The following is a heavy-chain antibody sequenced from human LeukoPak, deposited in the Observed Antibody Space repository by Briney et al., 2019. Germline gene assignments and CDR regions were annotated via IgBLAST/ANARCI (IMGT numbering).Heavy chain of an antibody. Sequence: GGSLRLSCAASGFTFSSYWMSWVRQAPGKGLEWVANIKQDGSEKYYVDSVKGRFTISRDNAKNSLYLQMNSLRVEDTAVYYCAREMGSDYPHFDYWGQGTLVTVSS. V-gene: IGHV3-7*01. CDR3: AREMGSDYPHFDY. CDR2: IKQDGSEK. D-gene: IGHD3-10*01. J-gene: IGHJ4*02. CDR1: GFTFSSYW.